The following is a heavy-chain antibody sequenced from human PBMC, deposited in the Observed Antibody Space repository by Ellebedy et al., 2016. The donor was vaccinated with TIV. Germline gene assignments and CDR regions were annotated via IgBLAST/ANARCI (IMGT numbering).Heavy chain of an antibody. CDR2: INPSGGST. Sequence: AASVKVSCKASGYTFSNYFMHWVRQAPGQGLEWMGIINPSGGSTTYAQKLQGRVTMTRDTSTSTVYMELSSLRSEDTAVYYCARVRSSGWLHTPDYWGQGILVTVSS. CDR1: GYTFSNYF. D-gene: IGHD6-19*01. V-gene: IGHV1-46*04. CDR3: ARVRSSGWLHTPDY. J-gene: IGHJ4*02.